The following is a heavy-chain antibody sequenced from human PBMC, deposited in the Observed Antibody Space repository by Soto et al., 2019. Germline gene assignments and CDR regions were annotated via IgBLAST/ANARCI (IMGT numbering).Heavy chain of an antibody. CDR1: GFTFSTYA. CDR3: AKTENSGYLGY. Sequence: PGGSLRLSCAASGFTFSTYAMQWVRQAPGKGLEWVSAISGSGGSTYYADSVKGRFTISRDNSKNTLYLQMNSLRAEDTAVYYCAKTENSGYLGYWGQGALVTVS. V-gene: IGHV3-23*01. J-gene: IGHJ4*02. CDR2: ISGSGGST. D-gene: IGHD5-12*01.